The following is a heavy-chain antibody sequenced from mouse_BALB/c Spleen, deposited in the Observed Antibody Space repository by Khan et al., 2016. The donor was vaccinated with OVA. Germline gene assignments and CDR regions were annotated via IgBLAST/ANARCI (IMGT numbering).Heavy chain of an antibody. CDR1: GYSIPRDYA. J-gene: IGHJ2*01. CDR3: ARIQGGDFDY. CDR2: ISYSGNT. V-gene: IGHV3-2*02. Sequence: VQLKQSGPGLVKPSQSLSLTCTVTGYSIPRDYAWNWIRQFPGNKLEWMGYISYSGNTKYNPSLKSRISITRDTSKNQFFLQLNFVTIEDTATYYCARIQGGDFDYWGQGTTLTVSS. D-gene: IGHD3-2*02.